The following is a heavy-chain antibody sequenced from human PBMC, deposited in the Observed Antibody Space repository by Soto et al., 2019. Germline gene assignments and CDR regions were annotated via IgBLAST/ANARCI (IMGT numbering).Heavy chain of an antibody. CDR2: ISGSGGST. Sequence: EVQLLESGGGLVQPGGSLRLSCAASGFTFSSYAMSWVRQAPGKGLEWVSAISGSGGSTYYADSVKGRFTISRDNSKNTLYLQMNSMGAEDRAVYYCAKDPMIVVVTKWVDVFDIWGQGTMVTVSS. D-gene: IGHD3-22*01. V-gene: IGHV3-23*01. CDR3: AKDPMIVVVTKWVDVFDI. CDR1: GFTFSSYA. J-gene: IGHJ3*02.